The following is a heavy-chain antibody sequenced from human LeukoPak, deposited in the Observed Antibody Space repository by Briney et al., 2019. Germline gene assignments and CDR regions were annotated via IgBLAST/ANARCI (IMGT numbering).Heavy chain of an antibody. CDR1: GGSISSGSYY. Sequence: SQTLSPTCTVSGGSISSGSYYWSWIRQPAGKGLEWIGRIYTSGSTNYNPSLKSRVTISIDTSKNQFSLKLSSVTAADTAVYYCARDTWGTTYYFDYWGQGTLVTVSS. D-gene: IGHD3-16*01. V-gene: IGHV4-61*02. CDR2: IYTSGST. CDR3: ARDTWGTTYYFDY. J-gene: IGHJ4*02.